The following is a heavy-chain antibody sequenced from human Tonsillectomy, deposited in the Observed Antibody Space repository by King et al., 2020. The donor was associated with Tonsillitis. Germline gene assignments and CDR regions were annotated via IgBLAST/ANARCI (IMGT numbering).Heavy chain of an antibody. CDR1: GFTFSDYW. V-gene: IGHV3-74*01. CDR3: ALRGYGSLQWLRPLDY. Sequence: VQLVESGGGLVQPGGSLRLSCAASGFTFSDYWIHWVRQAPGKGLVWVSHINGDGSVANNADSVKGRFTISRDNAKNTLYLQMNSLRVEDTALYYCALRGYGSLQWLRPLDYWGQGTRVTVSS. J-gene: IGHJ4*02. CDR2: INGDGSVA. D-gene: IGHD3-10*01.